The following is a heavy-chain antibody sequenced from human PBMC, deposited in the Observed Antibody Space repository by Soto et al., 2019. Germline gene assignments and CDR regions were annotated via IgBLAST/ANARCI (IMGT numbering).Heavy chain of an antibody. Sequence: QVQLPESGPGLVKPSETLSLTCTVSGGSISSYYWSWIRQPPGKGLEWIGYIYYSGRTNYNPSLKSRVTISVDTSKSQFALKLSSVTAADTAVYYCARAGEQWLAPDYWGQGTLVTVSS. CDR2: IYYSGRT. V-gene: IGHV4-59*01. CDR1: GGSISSYY. D-gene: IGHD6-19*01. CDR3: ARAGEQWLAPDY. J-gene: IGHJ4*02.